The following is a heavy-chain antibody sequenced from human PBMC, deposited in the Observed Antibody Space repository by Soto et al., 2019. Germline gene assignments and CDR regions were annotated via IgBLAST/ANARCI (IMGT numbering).Heavy chain of an antibody. D-gene: IGHD1-26*01. V-gene: IGHV3-30-3*01. J-gene: IGHJ4*02. Sequence: GGSLRLSCAASGFTFSSYAMHWVRQAPGKGLEWVAVISYDGSNKYYADSVKGRFTISRDNSKNTLYLQMNSLRAEDTAVYYCAREDYCGSYYRPYFDYWGQGTLVNVSS. CDR1: GFTFSSYA. CDR2: ISYDGSNK. CDR3: AREDYCGSYYRPYFDY.